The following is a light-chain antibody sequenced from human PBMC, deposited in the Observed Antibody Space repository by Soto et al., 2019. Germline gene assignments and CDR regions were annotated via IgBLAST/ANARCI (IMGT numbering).Light chain of an antibody. CDR3: QQYNDWPLT. Sequence: EIVMTQSPVTLSVSPGERATLSCRASQSISNNLAWYQQKPGQAPSLLIYGAFTRATGIPARFSGTGSGTEFTLTISSLQSEDFALYYCQQYNDWPLTFGQGTKVDI. V-gene: IGKV3-15*01. CDR2: GAF. J-gene: IGKJ1*01. CDR1: QSISNN.